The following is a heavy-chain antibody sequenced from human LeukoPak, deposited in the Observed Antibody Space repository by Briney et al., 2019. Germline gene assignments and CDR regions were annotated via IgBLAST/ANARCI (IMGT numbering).Heavy chain of an antibody. J-gene: IGHJ4*02. CDR1: GGSISSSH. CDR2: ICYTGST. V-gene: IGHV4-59*01. Sequence: SETLSLTCSVSGGSISSSHWNWIRQPPGKGLEWIGYICYTGSTNYNPSLKSRVTISLDTSKNQFSLRLSSVTAADTAVYYCARDVGATTSYFDYWGQGTLVTVSS. D-gene: IGHD1-26*01. CDR3: ARDVGATTSYFDY.